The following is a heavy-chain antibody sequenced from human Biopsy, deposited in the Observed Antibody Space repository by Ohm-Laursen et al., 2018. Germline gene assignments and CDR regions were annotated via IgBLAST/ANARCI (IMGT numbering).Heavy chain of an antibody. V-gene: IGHV3-11*01. J-gene: IGHJ4*02. CDR1: GFPFSDYY. CDR2: ISSGGTTI. CDR3: AKDVEMFGELSFDS. Sequence: GSLRLSCTASGFPFSDYYMRWIRQAPGKGLEWVSYISSGGTTIYYADSVKGRFTISRDSAKNSVYLQMNSLRAEDTALYYCAKDVEMFGELSFDSWGQGTLVTVSS. D-gene: IGHD3-10*02.